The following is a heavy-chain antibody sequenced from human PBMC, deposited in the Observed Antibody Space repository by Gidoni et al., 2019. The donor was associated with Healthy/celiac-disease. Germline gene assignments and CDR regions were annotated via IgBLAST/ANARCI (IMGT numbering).Heavy chain of an antibody. J-gene: IGHJ5*02. CDR2: INHSGST. CDR1: GGSFSGYY. V-gene: IGHV4-34*01. Sequence: QVQLQQWGAGLLKPSETLSLTCAVYGGSFSGYYWSWIRQPPGKGLEWIGEINHSGSTNYNPSLKSRVTISVDTSKNQFSLKLSSVTAADTAVYYCARGYSSSWSSPTVWFDPWGQGTLVTVSS. D-gene: IGHD6-13*01. CDR3: ARGYSSSWSSPTVWFDP.